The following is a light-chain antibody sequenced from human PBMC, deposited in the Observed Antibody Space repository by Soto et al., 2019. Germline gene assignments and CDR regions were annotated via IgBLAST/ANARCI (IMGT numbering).Light chain of an antibody. CDR2: DVN. Sequence: QSALTQPASVSGSPGQSIAISCTGTSSDIGAYAYVSWYQQHPGKIPKLIVFDVNYRPSGVSSRFSGSKSGNTASLTISGVQAEDEADYYCSSYTRSSSVIFGGGTKLTVL. CDR1: SSDIGAYAY. J-gene: IGLJ2*01. V-gene: IGLV2-14*03. CDR3: SSYTRSSSVI.